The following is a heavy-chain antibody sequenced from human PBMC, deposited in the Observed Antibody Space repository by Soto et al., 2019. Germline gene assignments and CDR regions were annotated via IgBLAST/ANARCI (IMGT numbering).Heavy chain of an antibody. CDR2: ITGSGGST. CDR1: GFTFSSYA. Sequence: GGSLRLSCAASGFTFSSYAMSWVRQAPGKGLEWVSAITGSGGSTYYAESVKGRFPISRDNSKNPLYLQMNSLRAEDTAVYYCAKDYYRGYYFDYWGQGTLVTVSS. V-gene: IGHV3-23*01. CDR3: AKDYYRGYYFDY. D-gene: IGHD1-26*01. J-gene: IGHJ4*02.